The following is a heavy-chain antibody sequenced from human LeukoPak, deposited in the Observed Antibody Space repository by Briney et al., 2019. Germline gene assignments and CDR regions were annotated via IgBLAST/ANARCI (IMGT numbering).Heavy chain of an antibody. CDR2: MNPNSGNT. CDR1: GYTFTSYD. V-gene: IGHV1-8*03. Sequence: ASVKVSCKASGYTFTSYDINWVRQATGQGLEWMGWMNPNSGNTGYAQKFQGRVTITRNTSISTAYMELSSLRSEDTAVYYCARSIAARPYYYYMDVWGKGTTVTVSS. J-gene: IGHJ6*03. CDR3: ARSIAARPYYYYMDV. D-gene: IGHD6-6*01.